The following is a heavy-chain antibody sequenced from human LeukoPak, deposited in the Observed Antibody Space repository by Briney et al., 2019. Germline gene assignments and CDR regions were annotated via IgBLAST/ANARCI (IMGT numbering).Heavy chain of an antibody. V-gene: IGHV1-2*02. Sequence: ASVKVSCKASGYTFTGYYMHWVRQAPGQGLEWMGWINPNSGGTNYAQKFQGRVTITADESTSTAYMELSSLRSEDTAVYYCAREDMVRGVRGYYMDVWGKGTTVTISS. J-gene: IGHJ6*03. CDR1: GYTFTGYY. D-gene: IGHD3-10*01. CDR2: INPNSGGT. CDR3: AREDMVRGVRGYYMDV.